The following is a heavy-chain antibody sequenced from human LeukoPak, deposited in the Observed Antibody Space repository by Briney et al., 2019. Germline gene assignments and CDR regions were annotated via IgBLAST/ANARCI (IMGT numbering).Heavy chain of an antibody. D-gene: IGHD6-19*01. CDR2: IYYSGST. V-gene: IGHV4-30-4*08. Sequence: SQTLSLTCTVSGGSISSGDYYWRWIRQPPGTGLEWIGYIYYSGSTYYNPSLKSRVTISVDTSKNQFSLKLSSVTAADTAVYYCASETSSGWSQSVHYWGQGTLVTVSS. J-gene: IGHJ4*02. CDR3: ASETSSGWSQSVHY. CDR1: GGSISSGDYY.